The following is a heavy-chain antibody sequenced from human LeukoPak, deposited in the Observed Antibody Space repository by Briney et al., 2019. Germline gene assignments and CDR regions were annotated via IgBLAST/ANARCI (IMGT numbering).Heavy chain of an antibody. CDR2: ISDTGGRR. J-gene: IGHJ4*02. D-gene: IGHD3-22*01. CDR3: AKRGVVIRVILVGFHKEAYYFDS. Sequence: GGSLRLSCAVSGITLSNYGMTWVRQAPGKGLEWVAGISDTGGRRNYADSVKGRFTISRDNPKNTLYLQMNSLRAEDTAVYFCAKRGVVIRVILVGFHKEAYYFDSWGQGALVTVSS. CDR1: GITLSNYG. V-gene: IGHV3-23*01.